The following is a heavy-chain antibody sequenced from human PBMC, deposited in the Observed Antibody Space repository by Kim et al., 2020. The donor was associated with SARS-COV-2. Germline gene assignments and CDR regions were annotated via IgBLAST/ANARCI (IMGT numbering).Heavy chain of an antibody. J-gene: IGHJ6*02. CDR1: GFTFSSYG. CDR3: AKDLYGGCPGGGSCYGHYYGMDV. D-gene: IGHD2-15*01. V-gene: IGHV3-30*18. CDR2: ISYDGSNK. Sequence: GGSLRLSCAASGFTFSSYGMHWVRQAPGKGLEWVAVISYDGSNKYYADSVKGRFTISRDNSKNTLYLQMNSLRAEDTAVYYCAKDLYGGCPGGGSCYGHYYGMDVWGQGTTVTVSS.